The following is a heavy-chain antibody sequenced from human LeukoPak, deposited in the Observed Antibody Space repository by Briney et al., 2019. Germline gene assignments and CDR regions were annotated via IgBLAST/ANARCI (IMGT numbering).Heavy chain of an antibody. D-gene: IGHD5-12*01. Sequence: PGGSLRLSCAVSGFTFSSYSMNWVRQAPGKGLEWVSSISSSSSYIYYADSVKGRFTISRDNAKNSLYLQMNSLRAEDTAVYYCARGTSGYDWNFDYWGQGTLVTVSS. J-gene: IGHJ4*02. CDR2: ISSSSSYI. CDR1: GFTFSSYS. CDR3: ARGTSGYDWNFDY. V-gene: IGHV3-21*01.